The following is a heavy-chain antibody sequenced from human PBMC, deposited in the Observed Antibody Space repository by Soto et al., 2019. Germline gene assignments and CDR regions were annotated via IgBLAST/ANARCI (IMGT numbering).Heavy chain of an antibody. V-gene: IGHV3-66*01. CDR2: IYSGGST. J-gene: IGHJ4*02. CDR1: GFTVSSNY. CDR3: ARGGADFWSGTRFDY. Sequence: GGSLRLSCAASGFTVSSNYMSWVRQAPGKGLEWVSVIYSGGSTYYADTVKGSFTISRDNSKNTLYLQMISLRAEDTDVYYCARGGADFWSGTRFDYWGQGTLVTVSS. D-gene: IGHD3-3*01.